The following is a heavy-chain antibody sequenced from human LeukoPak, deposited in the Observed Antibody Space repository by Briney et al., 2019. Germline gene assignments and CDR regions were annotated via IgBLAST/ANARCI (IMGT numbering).Heavy chain of an antibody. CDR3: ARGPGMATIKD. D-gene: IGHD5-24*01. CDR1: GGSITSHY. CDR2: IYYSGST. V-gene: IGHV4-59*11. J-gene: IGHJ4*02. Sequence: SETLSLTYIVSGGSITSHYWTWIRQPPGERLEYIGNIYYSGSTNYNPSLKSRVSISIDTSKNQFSLKLSSVTAADTAVYYCARGPGMATIKDWGQGTLVTVSS.